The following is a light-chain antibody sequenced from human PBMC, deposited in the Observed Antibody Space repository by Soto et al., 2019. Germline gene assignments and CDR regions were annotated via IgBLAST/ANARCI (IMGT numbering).Light chain of an antibody. CDR1: QSISSW. CDR3: QQYNSYCT. V-gene: IGKV1-5*03. CDR2: KAS. Sequence: DIQMTQSPSTLSASVGDRVTITCRASQSISSWLAWYQQKPGKAPKLLIYKASSLESGVPSRFSGSGSGTEFTLTISSLQPDDFATYDCQQYNSYCTFGQGTKVESK. J-gene: IGKJ1*01.